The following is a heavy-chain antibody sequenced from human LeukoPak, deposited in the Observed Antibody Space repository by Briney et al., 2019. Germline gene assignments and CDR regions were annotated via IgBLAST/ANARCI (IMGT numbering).Heavy chain of an antibody. CDR1: GYTFTNYG. CDR2: ISTYNGNT. CDR3: ARVVNSSGWYRGFDY. D-gene: IGHD6-19*01. Sequence: ASVKVSCKASGYTFTNYGIIWVRQAPGQGLEWMGWISTYNGNTNYVQKLQGRVTITRDTSASTAYMELSSLRSEDTAVYYCARVVNSSGWYRGFDYWGQGTLVTVSS. V-gene: IGHV1-18*01. J-gene: IGHJ4*02.